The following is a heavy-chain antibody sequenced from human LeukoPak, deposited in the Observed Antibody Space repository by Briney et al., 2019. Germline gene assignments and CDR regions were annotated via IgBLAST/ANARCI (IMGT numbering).Heavy chain of an antibody. Sequence: ASVKVSCKASGYTFTSYEINWVRQAPGQGPEWMGWITPNNGNTGYAQKFQGRVTITRSTSISTVYLELSSLKSEDTAVYYCARQRGSGSYWYFDRWGRGTLITVSP. CDR1: GYTFTSYE. CDR3: ARQRGSGSYWYFDR. J-gene: IGHJ2*01. D-gene: IGHD6-19*01. CDR2: ITPNNGNT. V-gene: IGHV1-8*03.